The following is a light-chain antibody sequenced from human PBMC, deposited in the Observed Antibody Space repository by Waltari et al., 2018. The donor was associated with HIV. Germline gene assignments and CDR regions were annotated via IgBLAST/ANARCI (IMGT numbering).Light chain of an antibody. CDR1: NIGNRD. Sequence: SYVLTQPPSISVAPGKTAKITCGGKNIGNRDVHWYQQKAGQAPILVIYDDDDRPSGIPERFSGSNSENTATLTINRIEVGDEADYYCQVWDSGSDHVFGSGTTVTVL. V-gene: IGLV3-21*01. CDR2: DDD. CDR3: QVWDSGSDHV. J-gene: IGLJ1*01.